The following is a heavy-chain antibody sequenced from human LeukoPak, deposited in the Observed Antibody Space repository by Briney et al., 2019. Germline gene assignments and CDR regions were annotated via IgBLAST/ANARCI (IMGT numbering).Heavy chain of an antibody. D-gene: IGHD3-3*01. J-gene: IGHJ4*02. V-gene: IGHV3-74*01. Sequence: PGGSLRLSCAASGFTFSSYWMHWVRQAPGKGLVWVSRINSDGSSTSYADSVKGRFTISRDNAKNTLYLQMNSLRAEDTAVYYCARDPKTYCDFWSGFHFDYWGQGTLVTVSS. CDR3: ARDPKTYCDFWSGFHFDY. CDR2: INSDGSST. CDR1: GFTFSSYW.